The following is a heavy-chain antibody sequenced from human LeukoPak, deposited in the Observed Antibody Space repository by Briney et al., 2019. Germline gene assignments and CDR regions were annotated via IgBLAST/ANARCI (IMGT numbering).Heavy chain of an antibody. CDR1: GFTFSSYW. J-gene: IGHJ6*02. CDR3: ASTSPYHYDSSGDTYGMDV. CDR2: IKQDGSEK. V-gene: IGHV3-7*01. Sequence: GGSLRLSCAASGFTFSSYWMSWVRQAPGKGLEWVANIKQDGSEKYYVDSVKGRFTISRDNAKNSLYLQMNSLRAEDTAVYYCASTSPYHYDSSGDTYGMDVWGQGTTVTVSS. D-gene: IGHD3-22*01.